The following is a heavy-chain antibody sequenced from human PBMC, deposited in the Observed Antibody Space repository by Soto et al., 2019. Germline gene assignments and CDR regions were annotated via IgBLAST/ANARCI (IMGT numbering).Heavy chain of an antibody. CDR2: ISAKNGNT. Sequence: SVKVSSKTSGYTFSDYGISWVREAPGQGLEWMGWISAKNGNTNFAQKFRGRVTMITDTSTNTVYMELRNLRLDDTAVYYCAREPPETPPDYWGQGTLVTVSS. CDR1: GYTFSDYG. J-gene: IGHJ4*02. V-gene: IGHV1-18*01. CDR3: AREPPETPPDY.